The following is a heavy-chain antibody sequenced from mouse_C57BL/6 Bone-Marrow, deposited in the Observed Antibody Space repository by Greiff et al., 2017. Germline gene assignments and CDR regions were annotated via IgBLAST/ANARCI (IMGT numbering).Heavy chain of an antibody. CDR2: INPSSGYT. CDR1: GYTFTSYW. Sequence: VQLQQSGAELAKPGASVKLSCKASGYTFTSYWMHWVKQRPGQGLEWIGYINPSSGYTKYNQKFKDKATLTADTSSSTAYMQLSSLTYEDSAVYYCARSDYYGSSYRFAYWGQGTLVTVSA. J-gene: IGHJ3*01. CDR3: ARSDYYGSSYRFAY. V-gene: IGHV1-7*01. D-gene: IGHD1-1*01.